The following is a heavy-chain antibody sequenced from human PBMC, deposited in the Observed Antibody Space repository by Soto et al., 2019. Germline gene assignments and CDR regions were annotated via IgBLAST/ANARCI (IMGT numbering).Heavy chain of an antibody. CDR1: GFTFSDYY. J-gene: IGHJ6*03. V-gene: IGHV3-11*01. CDR2: ISSSGSTI. D-gene: IGHD6-13*01. CDR3: ARASSFFRSSSWQFQSSYYYYYMDV. Sequence: GGSLRLSCAASGFTFSDYYMSWIRQAPGKGLEWVSYISSSGSTIYYADSVKGRFTISRDNAKNSLYLQMNSLRAEDTAVYYCARASSFFRSSSWQFQSSYYYYYMDVWGKGTTVTVSS.